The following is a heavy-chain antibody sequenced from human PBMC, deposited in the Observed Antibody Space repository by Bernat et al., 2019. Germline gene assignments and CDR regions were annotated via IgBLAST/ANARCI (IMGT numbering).Heavy chain of an antibody. CDR2: INPNTGGT. V-gene: IGHV1-2*02. D-gene: IGHD3-10*01. Sequence: QVQLVQSGAEVKTPGASVKVSCKASGYTFTAYCIHWVRQAPGQGLEWMGWINPNTGGTNFAQNFQGRVTMTRDTSISTTYMELSSLRSDDTALYYCARGPRNYYASESRFDPWGQGTLVTVSS. CDR1: GYTFTAYC. J-gene: IGHJ5*02. CDR3: ARGPRNYYASESRFDP.